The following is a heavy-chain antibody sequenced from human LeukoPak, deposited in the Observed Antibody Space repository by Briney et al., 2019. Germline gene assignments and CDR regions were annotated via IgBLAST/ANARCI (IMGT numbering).Heavy chain of an antibody. CDR1: GYTFTSYG. J-gene: IGHJ6*02. CDR3: ARAVSSGYYSSIYYYYGMDV. Sequence: ASVKVSCKASGYTFTSYGISWVRQAPGQGLEWMGWISAYNGNTNYAQELQGRVTMTTDTSTSTAYMELRSLRSDDTAVYYCARAVSSGYYSSIYYYYGMDVWGQGTTVTVSS. V-gene: IGHV1-18*01. CDR2: ISAYNGNT. D-gene: IGHD3-22*01.